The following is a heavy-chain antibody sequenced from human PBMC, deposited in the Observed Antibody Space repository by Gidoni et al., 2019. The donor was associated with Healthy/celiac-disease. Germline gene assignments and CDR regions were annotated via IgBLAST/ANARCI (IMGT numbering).Heavy chain of an antibody. CDR1: GFTFSSYA. D-gene: IGHD6-13*01. CDR3: AKGGIAAGGPWFDP. CDR2: ISGSGGST. V-gene: IGHV3-23*01. Sequence: EVQLLESGGGLVQPGGSLSLSCAASGFTFSSYAMSWVRQAPGKGLEWGSAISGSGGSTYYADSVKGRFTISRDNSKNTLYLQMNSLRAEDTAVYYCAKGGIAAGGPWFDPWGQGTLVTVSS. J-gene: IGHJ5*02.